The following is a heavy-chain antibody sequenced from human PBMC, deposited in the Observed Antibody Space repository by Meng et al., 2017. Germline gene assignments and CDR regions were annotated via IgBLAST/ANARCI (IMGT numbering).Heavy chain of an antibody. CDR1: GYTFTSYS. Sequence: QVQVGQSGAEVKKPGALVKVSCKASGYTFTSYSMHWVRQAPGQRLEWMGWINAGNANTKYSQKFQDRVTITMDTSASTAYMELSSLRSEDTAMYYCAREPGSSGWNYFDSWGQGTLVTVSS. V-gene: IGHV1-3*01. CDR3: AREPGSSGWNYFDS. D-gene: IGHD6-19*01. CDR2: INAGNANT. J-gene: IGHJ4*02.